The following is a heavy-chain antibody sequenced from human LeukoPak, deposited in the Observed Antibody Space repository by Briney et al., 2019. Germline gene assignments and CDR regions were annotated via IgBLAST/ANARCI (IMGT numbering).Heavy chain of an antibody. CDR1: GYTFTDYH. J-gene: IGHJ6*03. CDR2: INPNSGDT. CDR3: AKAAAGSQHSYYYYYYLDV. D-gene: IGHD6-13*01. Sequence: ASVKVSCKASGYTFTDYHMHWVRQVPGQGLEWMGWINPNSGDTYYAPKFQGRVTMTRDTSISTAYMEVSRLRSDDTAVYYCAKAAAGSQHSYYYYYYLDVWGTGTTVTISS. V-gene: IGHV1-2*02.